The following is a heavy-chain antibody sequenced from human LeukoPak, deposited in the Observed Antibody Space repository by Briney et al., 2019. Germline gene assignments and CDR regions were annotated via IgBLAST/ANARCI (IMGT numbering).Heavy chain of an antibody. J-gene: IGHJ5*01. CDR2: IYDSGST. V-gene: IGHV4-61*02. CDR1: GGSISSNSYY. Sequence: SQTLSLTCSVSGGSISSNSYYRSWIRQPAGKGLEWIGRIYDSGSTNYNPSLESRVTISVDTSKNQFTLKLSSVTAADTAVYYCARALRDFGNWFDSWGQGTLVTVSS. D-gene: IGHD3-3*01. CDR3: ARALRDFGNWFDS.